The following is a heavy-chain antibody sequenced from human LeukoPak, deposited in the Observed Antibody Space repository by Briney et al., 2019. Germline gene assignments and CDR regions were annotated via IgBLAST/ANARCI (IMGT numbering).Heavy chain of an antibody. J-gene: IGHJ4*02. CDR1: GYTFTGYY. V-gene: IGHV1-2*04. Sequence: ASVKVSCKPSGYTFTGYYMHWVRQAPGQGLEWMGWINPNSGGTNYAQKFQGWVTMTRDTSISTAYMELSRLRSDDTAVYYCARGGLVAYSSSWYNYWGQGTLVTVSS. CDR2: INPNSGGT. CDR3: ARGGLVAYSSSWYNY. D-gene: IGHD6-13*01.